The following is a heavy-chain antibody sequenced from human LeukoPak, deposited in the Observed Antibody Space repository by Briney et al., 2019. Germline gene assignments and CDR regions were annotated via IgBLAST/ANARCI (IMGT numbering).Heavy chain of an antibody. Sequence: SETLSLTCTVSGYSISSGYYWSWIRQPPGKGLEWIGSIYSGSTHYNPSLKSRVTISVDTSKNQFSLKLRSVTAADTAVYYCARPRTRLAWFDPWGQGTLVTVSS. CDR3: ARPRTRLAWFDP. D-gene: IGHD6-19*01. CDR2: IYSGST. V-gene: IGHV4-38-2*02. J-gene: IGHJ5*02. CDR1: GYSISSGYY.